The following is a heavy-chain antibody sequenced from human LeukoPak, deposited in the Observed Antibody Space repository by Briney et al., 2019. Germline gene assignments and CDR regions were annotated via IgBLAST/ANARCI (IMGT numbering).Heavy chain of an antibody. CDR2: VDPEDGET. V-gene: IGHV1-69-2*01. CDR3: ATDFFPAVAATHTDY. D-gene: IGHD6-19*01. CDR1: GYTFTDYY. Sequence: ASVKVSCKVSGYTFTDYYMHWVQQAPGKGREWMGLVDPEDGETIYAEKFQGRVTITADTSTDTAYMELSSLRSEDTAVYYCATDFFPAVAATHTDYWRQGTLVTVSS. J-gene: IGHJ4*02.